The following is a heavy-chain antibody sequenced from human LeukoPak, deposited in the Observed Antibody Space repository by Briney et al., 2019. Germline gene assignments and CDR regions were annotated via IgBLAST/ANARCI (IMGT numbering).Heavy chain of an antibody. CDR3: ARVTSVTGTIFDY. J-gene: IGHJ4*02. V-gene: IGHV3-74*01. CDR2: INSDGSST. D-gene: IGHD6-19*01. Sequence: GGPLRLSCAASGFTFTSCWMHWVRQAPGKGLVWVSRINSDGSSTSYADSVKGRFTISRDNAKNTLYLQMNSLRAEDTAVYYCARVTSVTGTIFDYWGQGTLVTVSS. CDR1: GFTFTSCW.